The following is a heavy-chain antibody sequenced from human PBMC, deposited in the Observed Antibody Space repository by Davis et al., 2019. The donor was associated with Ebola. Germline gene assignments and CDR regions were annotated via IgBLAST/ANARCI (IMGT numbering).Heavy chain of an antibody. Sequence: GESLKTPCSAPGFNFRTYSMDWVRQAQGKGLEWVAFIRYDGSNEYYADSVKGRFTISRDNSKNTLYLQMNSLRPEDTAVYYCAKDRSSGWTALGYWGQGTLVTVSS. J-gene: IGHJ4*02. V-gene: IGHV3-30*02. D-gene: IGHD6-19*01. CDR2: IRYDGSNE. CDR1: GFNFRTYS. CDR3: AKDRSSGWTALGY.